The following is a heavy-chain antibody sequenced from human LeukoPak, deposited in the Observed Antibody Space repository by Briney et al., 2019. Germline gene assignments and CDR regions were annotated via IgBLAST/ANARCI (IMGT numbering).Heavy chain of an antibody. J-gene: IGHJ4*02. CDR2: IYPGDSDT. CDR3: ARLSGNGYYSDY. D-gene: IGHD1-20*01. V-gene: IGHV5-51*01. Sequence: GESLKISCKGSGYRFSNFWIGWVRQMPGKGLEWMGIIYPGDSDTRYSPSLQGQVTISADKSISTAYLQWSSLKASDTAMYYCARLSGNGYYSDYWGQGTLVTVSS. CDR1: GYRFSNFW.